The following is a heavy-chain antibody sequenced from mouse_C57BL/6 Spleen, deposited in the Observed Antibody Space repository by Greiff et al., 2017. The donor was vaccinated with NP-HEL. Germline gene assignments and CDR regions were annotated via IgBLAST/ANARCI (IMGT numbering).Heavy chain of an antibody. CDR3: ARSRDKGYYAMDY. Sequence: QVQLQQSGAELARPGASVKLSCKASGYTFTSYGISWVKQRTGQGLEWIGEIYPRSGNTYYNEKFKGKAALTADKSSSTAYMELRSLTSEDSAVYFCARSRDKGYYAMDYWGQGTSVTVSS. CDR1: GYTFTSYG. J-gene: IGHJ4*01. V-gene: IGHV1-81*01. CDR2: IYPRSGNT.